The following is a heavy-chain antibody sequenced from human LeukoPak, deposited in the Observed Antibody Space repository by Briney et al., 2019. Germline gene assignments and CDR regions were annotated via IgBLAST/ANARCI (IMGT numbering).Heavy chain of an antibody. D-gene: IGHD4-17*01. V-gene: IGHV3-21*01. CDR2: ISSSSSYI. CDR3: AGIGFGTYGDSPESGY. Sequence: GGSLRLSCAASGFTFSSYSMNWVRQAPGKGLEWVSSISSSSSYIYYADSVKGRFTISRDNAKNSLYLQMNSLRAEDTAVYYCAGIGFGTYGDSPESGYWGQGTLVTVSS. J-gene: IGHJ4*02. CDR1: GFTFSSYS.